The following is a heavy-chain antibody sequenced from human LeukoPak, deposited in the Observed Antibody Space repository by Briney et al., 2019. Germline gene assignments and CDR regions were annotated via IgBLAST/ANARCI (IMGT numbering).Heavy chain of an antibody. CDR1: TGSLTIYY. Sequence: SETLSLTWSVATGSLTIYYWTCIRQPPGKVREWIGYIYYPVTTDYIPSLKSRVTISVDTSKNQLSRRLSSLTAGDTAVYYFARGTTFWSGYYTPYFDYRGQGTLVSVCS. D-gene: IGHD3-3*01. CDR2: IYYPVTT. J-gene: IGHJ4*02. V-gene: IGHV4-59*01. CDR3: ARGTTFWSGYYTPYFDY.